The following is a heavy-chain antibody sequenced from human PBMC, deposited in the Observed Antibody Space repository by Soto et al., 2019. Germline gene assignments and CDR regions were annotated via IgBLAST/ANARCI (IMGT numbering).Heavy chain of an antibody. Sequence: GGSLRLSCAASGFTFSSYSMNWVRQAPGKGLEWVSYISSSSSTIYYADSVKGRFTISRDNAKNSLYLQMNSLRAEDTAVYYCARDVGDYVWGSYRYMRSLQAPLDYWGQGTLVTVSS. V-gene: IGHV3-48*01. D-gene: IGHD3-16*02. J-gene: IGHJ4*02. CDR1: GFTFSSYS. CDR2: ISSSSSTI. CDR3: ARDVGDYVWGSYRYMRSLQAPLDY.